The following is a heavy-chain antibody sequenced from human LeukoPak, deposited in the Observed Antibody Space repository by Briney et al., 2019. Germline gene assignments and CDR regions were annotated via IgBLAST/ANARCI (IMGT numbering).Heavy chain of an antibody. D-gene: IGHD3-16*01. CDR3: ARDWGYYYYYGMDV. CDR2: ISSSSSYI. CDR1: GFTFSSYS. Sequence: GGSLRLSCAASGFTFSSYSMNWVRQAPGKGLEWVSSISSSSSYIYYADSVKGRFTISRDNAKNSLYLQMNSLRAEDTAVYYCARDWGYYYYYGMDVWGQGTTVTISS. V-gene: IGHV3-21*01. J-gene: IGHJ6*02.